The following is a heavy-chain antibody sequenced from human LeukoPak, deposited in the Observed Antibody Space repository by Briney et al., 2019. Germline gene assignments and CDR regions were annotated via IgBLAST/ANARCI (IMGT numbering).Heavy chain of an antibody. CDR3: ARESPPGIAGRLFDY. J-gene: IGHJ4*01. CDR1: GFTFSSFD. D-gene: IGHD6-6*01. Sequence: PGGSLRLSCAASGFTFSSFDMHWVRQAPGKGLGWVSYISSSGNTNYYADSVKGRFTISRDNAKNSLYLQVNSLRAEDTAIYYCARESPPGIAGRLFDYWGQGTLVTVSS. CDR2: ISSSGNTN. V-gene: IGHV3-48*03.